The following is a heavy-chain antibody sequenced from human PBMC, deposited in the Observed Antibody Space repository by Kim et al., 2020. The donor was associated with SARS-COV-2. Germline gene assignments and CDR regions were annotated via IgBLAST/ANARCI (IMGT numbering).Heavy chain of an antibody. CDR1: EFTFSKYG. V-gene: IGHV3-30*18. J-gene: IGHJ4*02. CDR2: ISYDGSNK. Sequence: GGSLRLSCAASEFTFSKYGMHWVRRAPGKGLEWVAVISYDGSNKYYADSVKGRFTISRDNSKNTLYLQMNSLRAEDTAVYYCAKDYRRLSYWGQGTLVTVSS. CDR3: AKDYRRLSY. D-gene: IGHD1-26*01.